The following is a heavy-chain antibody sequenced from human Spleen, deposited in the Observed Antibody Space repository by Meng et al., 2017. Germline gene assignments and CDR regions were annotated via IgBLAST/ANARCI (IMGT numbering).Heavy chain of an antibody. V-gene: IGHV3-20*04. CDR3: ARVKVPTVAYYFDY. J-gene: IGHJ4*02. CDR1: GFTFDDYG. Sequence: GGSLRLSCAASGFTFDDYGMSWVRQAPGKGLEWVSGINWNGGSTGYADSVKGRFTISRDNAKNSLYLQMNSLRAEDTALYYCARVKVPTVAYYFDYWGQGTLVTVSS. D-gene: IGHD4-23*01. CDR2: INWNGGST.